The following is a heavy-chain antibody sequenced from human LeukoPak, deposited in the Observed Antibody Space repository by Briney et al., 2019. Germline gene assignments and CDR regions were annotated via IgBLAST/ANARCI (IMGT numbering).Heavy chain of an antibody. CDR2: MNPNSGNT. V-gene: IGHV1-8*01. D-gene: IGHD4-17*01. CDR1: GYTFTSYD. Sequence: ASVNVSCKASGYTFTSYDINWVRQATGQGLEWMGWMNPNSGNTGYAQKFQGRVTMTRNTSISTAYMELSSLRSEDTAVYYCASLAYGEDAFDIWGQGTMVTVSS. J-gene: IGHJ3*02. CDR3: ASLAYGEDAFDI.